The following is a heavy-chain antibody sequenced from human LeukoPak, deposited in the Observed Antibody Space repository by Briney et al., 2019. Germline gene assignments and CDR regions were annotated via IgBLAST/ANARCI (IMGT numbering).Heavy chain of an antibody. V-gene: IGHV4-34*01. CDR3: ARIRCGHSGSVCYNH. CDR2: ISHTEGT. D-gene: IGHD2-21*01. CDR1: GVSINDYY. J-gene: IGHJ4*02. Sequence: SETLSLTCGVFGVSINDYYWSWIRQSPGKGLGWIGEISHTEGTRYNPSLESRVTMSVGTSENQLSLKLIFVTAADTAVYYCARIRCGHSGSVCYNHWGMGTLVTVSS.